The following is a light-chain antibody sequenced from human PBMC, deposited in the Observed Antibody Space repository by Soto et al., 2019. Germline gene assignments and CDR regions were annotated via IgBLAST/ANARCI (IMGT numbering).Light chain of an antibody. CDR3: NSYTSSSTVV. V-gene: IGLV2-14*01. Sequence: QSALTQPASVSGSPGQSITISCTGTSGDVGGYNYVSWYQQNPGKAPKLMIYDVSNRPSGVSNRFSGSKSGNTASLTISGLQAEDEADYYCNSYTSSSTVVFGGGTKVTVL. J-gene: IGLJ2*01. CDR2: DVS. CDR1: SGDVGGYNY.